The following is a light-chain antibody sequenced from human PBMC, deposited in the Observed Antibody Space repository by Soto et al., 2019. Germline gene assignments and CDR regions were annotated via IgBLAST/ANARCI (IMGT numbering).Light chain of an antibody. V-gene: IGLV2-14*01. CDR2: GVK. CDR3: SSYTTSYFYV. J-gene: IGLJ1*01. Sequence: QSVLTQPASVSGSPGQSITISCTGSGRDIGAYDYVSWYQQHPSKAPKLLIYGVKNRPSGVSYRFSASKSAFTASLTISGLQAEDEAHYYCSSYTTSYFYVFGPGTKVTVL. CDR1: GRDIGAYDY.